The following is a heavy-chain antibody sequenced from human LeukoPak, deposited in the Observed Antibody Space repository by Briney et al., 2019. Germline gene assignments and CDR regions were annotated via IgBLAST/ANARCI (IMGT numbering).Heavy chain of an antibody. CDR1: GGSISSYNW. J-gene: IGHJ3*02. Sequence: SETLSLTCDVSGGSISSYNWWNWVRQPPGRGLEWIGQIYHTEITNYNPSLKSRVTISLDKSKNQFSLNLNSVTAADTVVYYCARIARSGYASGSGAFDIWGQGTTVIVSS. D-gene: IGHD3-22*01. V-gene: IGHV4-4*02. CDR3: ARIARSGYASGSGAFDI. CDR2: IYHTEIT.